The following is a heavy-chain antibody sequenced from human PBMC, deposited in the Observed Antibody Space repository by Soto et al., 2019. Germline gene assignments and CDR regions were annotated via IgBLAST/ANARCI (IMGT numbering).Heavy chain of an antibody. CDR1: GGTFSSYA. CDR3: ARDTGLQPFDY. V-gene: IGHV1-18*01. Sequence: GASVKVSCKASGGTFSSYAISWVRQAPGQGLEWMGWISAYNGNTNYAQKLQGRVTMTTDTSTSTAYMELRSLRSDDTAVYYCARDTGLQPFDYWGQGTLVTVSS. J-gene: IGHJ4*02. CDR2: ISAYNGNT. D-gene: IGHD2-15*01.